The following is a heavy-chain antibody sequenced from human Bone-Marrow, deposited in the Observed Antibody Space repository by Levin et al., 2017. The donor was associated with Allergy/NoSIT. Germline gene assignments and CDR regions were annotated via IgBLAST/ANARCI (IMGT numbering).Heavy chain of an antibody. Sequence: PGGSLRLSCAASGFTFSSYAMHWVRQAPGKGLEWVAVISYDGSNKYYADSVKGRFTISRDNSKNTLYLQMNSLRAEDTAVYYCARDWAAAGTGGWFDPWGQGTLVTVSS. D-gene: IGHD6-13*01. V-gene: IGHV3-30-3*01. J-gene: IGHJ5*02. CDR3: ARDWAAAGTGGWFDP. CDR1: GFTFSSYA. CDR2: ISYDGSNK.